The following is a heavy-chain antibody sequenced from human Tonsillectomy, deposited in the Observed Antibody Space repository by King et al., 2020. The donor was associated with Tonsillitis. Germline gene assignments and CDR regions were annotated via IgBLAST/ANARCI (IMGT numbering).Heavy chain of an antibody. J-gene: IGHJ4*02. V-gene: IGHV4-39*01. CDR1: GGSISSSSYY. CDR3: ARQGYTWGY. Sequence: QLVESGPGLVKPSETLSLTCTVSGGSISSSSYYWGWIRQPPGKGLEWIGTIYYSGSSYYNPSLKSRVSISVDTSKNQFSLKLSSVTAADTAVYYCARQGYTWGYWGQGTLVTVSS. D-gene: IGHD1-1*01. CDR2: IYYSGSS.